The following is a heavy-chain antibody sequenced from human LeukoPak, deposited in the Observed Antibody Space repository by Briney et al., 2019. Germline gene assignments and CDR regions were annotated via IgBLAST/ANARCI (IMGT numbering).Heavy chain of an antibody. V-gene: IGHV3-30-3*01. CDR2: ISYDGSNK. CDR1: GFTFSSYA. Sequence: GSLRLSCAASGFTFSSYAMHWVRQAPGKGLEWVAVISYDGSNKYYADSVKGRFTISRDNSKNTLYLQMNSLRAEDTAVYYCARENALVTGFDYWGQGTLVTVSS. D-gene: IGHD2-21*02. J-gene: IGHJ4*02. CDR3: ARENALVTGFDY.